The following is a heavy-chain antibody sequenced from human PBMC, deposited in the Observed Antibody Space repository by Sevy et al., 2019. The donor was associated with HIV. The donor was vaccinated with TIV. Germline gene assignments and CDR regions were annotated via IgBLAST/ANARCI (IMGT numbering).Heavy chain of an antibody. J-gene: IGHJ4*02. V-gene: IGHV3-48*03. D-gene: IGHD4-17*01. CDR2: ISNSGTTI. CDR3: ARDLPPSATTVAHFDH. CDR1: GFTFSSYE. Sequence: GGSLRLSCAASGFTFSSYEMNWVRQAPGKGLEWVSYISNSGTTISYSDSVRGRFTISRDNARNSLYLQMNSLRGEDTAVYYCARDLPPSATTVAHFDHWCQGTLVTVSS.